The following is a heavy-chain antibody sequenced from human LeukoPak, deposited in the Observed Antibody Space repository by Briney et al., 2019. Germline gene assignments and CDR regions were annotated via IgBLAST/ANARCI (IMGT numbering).Heavy chain of an antibody. CDR1: GFTFSSYA. CDR3: ARDFSGYSYEVFDY. D-gene: IGHD5-18*01. J-gene: IGHJ4*02. CDR2: ISSNGGST. Sequence: GGSLRLSCSASGFTFSSYAMHWVRQAPGKGLEYVSAISSNGGSTYYADSVKGRFTIARDNSKNTLYLQMSSLRAEDTAVYYCARDFSGYSYEVFDYWGQGTLVTVSS. V-gene: IGHV3-64D*06.